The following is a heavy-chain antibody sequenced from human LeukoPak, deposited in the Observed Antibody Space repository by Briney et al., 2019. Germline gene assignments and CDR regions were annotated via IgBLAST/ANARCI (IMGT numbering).Heavy chain of an antibody. V-gene: IGHV2-5*02. CDR1: GFSLSISGVG. D-gene: IGHD3-10*01. Sequence: SGPTLVNPTQTLTLTCTFSGFSLSISGVGGGWIRQPPGKALEWLALIYWDDDKRYSPSLKSRLTITKDTSKNQVVLTMTNMDPVDTATYYCAHSLWFGDLLPYFDYWGQGTLVTVSS. J-gene: IGHJ4*02. CDR2: IYWDDDK. CDR3: AHSLWFGDLLPYFDY.